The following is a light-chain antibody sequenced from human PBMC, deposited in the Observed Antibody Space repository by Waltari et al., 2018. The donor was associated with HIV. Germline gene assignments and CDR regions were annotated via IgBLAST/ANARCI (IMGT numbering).Light chain of an antibody. V-gene: IGLV2-11*01. CDR2: DIS. CDR3: CSNAGSYTFGV. J-gene: IGLJ3*02. CDR1: SSDVGGYNY. Sequence: QSALTQPRSVSGSPGQSVPISCTGTSSDVGGYNYVSWYQQHPGKAPKLMLYDISKRPEGVPDRCSGSKSGNTVSLTIAGRQAEDEAYYYCCSNAGSYTFGVYGGGTKLTVL.